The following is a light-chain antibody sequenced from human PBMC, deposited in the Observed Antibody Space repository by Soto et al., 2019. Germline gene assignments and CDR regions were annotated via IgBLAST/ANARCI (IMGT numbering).Light chain of an antibody. J-gene: IGKJ5*01. CDR2: AAS. CDR1: QGISSY. Sequence: IQLTQSPSSLSASVGDRVTITCRASQGISSYLAWYQQKPGKAPKLLIYAASTLQSGVPSRFSGSGSGTEFTLTISSLQAEDFATYYCQQLNNYPMTFGQGTRLEIK. V-gene: IGKV1-9*01. CDR3: QQLNNYPMT.